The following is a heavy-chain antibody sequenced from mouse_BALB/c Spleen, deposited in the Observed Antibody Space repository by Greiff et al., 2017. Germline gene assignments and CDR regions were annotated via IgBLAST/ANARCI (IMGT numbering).Heavy chain of an antibody. V-gene: IGHV5-6-3*01. Sequence: DVPLVESGGGLVQPGGSLKLYCAASGFTFSSYGMSWVRLTPDKRLELVATINSNGGSTYYPDSVKGRFTIARDNAKNTLCLQMSSLKSEATAMYYCARDRGTWGFAYGGQGALVTVYA. CDR2: INSNGGST. CDR1: GFTFSSYG. CDR3: ARDRGTWGFAY. D-gene: IGHD3-3*01. J-gene: IGHJ3*01.